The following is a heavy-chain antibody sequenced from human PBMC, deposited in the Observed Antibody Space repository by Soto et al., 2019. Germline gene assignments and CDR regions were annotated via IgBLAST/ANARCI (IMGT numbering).Heavy chain of an antibody. CDR2: IVPVYGNA. CDR3: AKEGREFGYTHLDR. V-gene: IGHV1-69*13. D-gene: IGHD5-12*01. CDR1: GGTFSNYA. Sequence: SVKVSCKASGGTFSNYAINWVRQAPGQGLEWMGGIVPVYGNAVYTQKFQGRVTITADESTKTTYMELTSLTSDDTAMYYCAKEGREFGYTHLDRWGQGTLVTVAS. J-gene: IGHJ5*02.